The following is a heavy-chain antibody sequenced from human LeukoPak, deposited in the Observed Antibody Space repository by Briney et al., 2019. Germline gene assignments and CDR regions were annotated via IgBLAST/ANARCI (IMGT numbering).Heavy chain of an antibody. CDR2: IRNKANNYAT. Sequence: GGSLRLSCAASGFTFSVSAIYWVRQASGKGLEWIGRIRNKANNYATAYAASVKGRFTISREDSKNTAYLQMNSLKIEDTAVYYCTYTSSSGVVYWGQGALVTVSS. V-gene: IGHV3-73*01. CDR1: GFTFSVSA. CDR3: TYTSSSGVVY. J-gene: IGHJ4*02. D-gene: IGHD6-6*01.